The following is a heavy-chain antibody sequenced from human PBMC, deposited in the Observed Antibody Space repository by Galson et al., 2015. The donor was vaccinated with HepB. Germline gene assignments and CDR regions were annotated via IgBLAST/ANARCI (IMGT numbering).Heavy chain of an antibody. J-gene: IGHJ5*01. CDR3: VRGTNSFDS. CDR1: GFVVSSSY. D-gene: IGHD5-24*01. V-gene: IGHV3-53*03. Sequence: LRLSCAASGFVVSSSYMSWIRQSPGKGLEWLSVIYSSGATHYADSVKDRFTISRHNSNNTLFLQMNYLKPEDTAVYYCVRGTNSFDSWGQGIPVTVSS. CDR2: IYSSGAT.